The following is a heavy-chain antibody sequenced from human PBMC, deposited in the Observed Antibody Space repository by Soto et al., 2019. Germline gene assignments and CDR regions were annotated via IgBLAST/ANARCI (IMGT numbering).Heavy chain of an antibody. CDR3: ATVGGLSDYIWGSFRLNY. CDR2: IVVGSGNT. D-gene: IGHD3-16*02. Sequence: SVKVSCKASGFTFTSSAVQWVRQARGQRLEWIGWIVVGSGNTNYAQKFQERVTITRDMSTSTAYMELSSLRSEDTAVFYCATVGGLSDYIWGSFRLNYWGQGTLVTVSS. CDR1: GFTFTSSA. J-gene: IGHJ4*02. V-gene: IGHV1-58*01.